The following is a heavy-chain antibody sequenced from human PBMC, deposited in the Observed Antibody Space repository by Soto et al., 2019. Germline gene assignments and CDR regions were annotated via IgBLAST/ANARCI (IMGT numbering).Heavy chain of an antibody. CDR2: IDTSGNT. CDR1: GGSISTYF. CDR3: ARGDHDFWSGPFDF. D-gene: IGHD3-3*01. J-gene: IGHJ4*02. V-gene: IGHV4-4*07. Sequence: PSETLSLTCTVSGGSISTYFCNWIRQPAGKGMEWIGRIDTSGNTNYSPSLKSRVTMSVDTSKNQFSLKLSSVTAADTAVYYCARGDHDFWSGPFDFWGQGTLVTVSS.